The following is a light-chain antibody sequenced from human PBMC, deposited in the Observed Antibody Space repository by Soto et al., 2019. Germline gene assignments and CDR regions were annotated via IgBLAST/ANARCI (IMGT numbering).Light chain of an antibody. Sequence: EIVLTQSPGTLSXXPXXXXXLXXLASQSVSSNLAWYQQKPGQAPRLLIYGASTRATGIPARFSGSGSGTEFTLTISSLQSEDFAVYYCQQYNNWPRTFGQGTKVDIK. CDR3: QQYNNWPRT. J-gene: IGKJ1*01. V-gene: IGKV3-15*01. CDR1: QSVSSN. CDR2: GAS.